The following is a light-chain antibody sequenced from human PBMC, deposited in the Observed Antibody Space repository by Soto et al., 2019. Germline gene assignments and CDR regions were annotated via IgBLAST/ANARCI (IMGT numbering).Light chain of an antibody. CDR2: KDS. Sequence: SYELTQSPSVSASPGQTARITCSGDALPRQYVYWYQQRPGQAPMLVISKDSERPSGIPERFSGSSSGTTATLTISGVQAEDEADYYWQSADSRGTYSVIFGGGTKPTVL. J-gene: IGLJ2*01. CDR1: ALPRQY. CDR3: QSADSRGTYSVI. V-gene: IGLV3-25*03.